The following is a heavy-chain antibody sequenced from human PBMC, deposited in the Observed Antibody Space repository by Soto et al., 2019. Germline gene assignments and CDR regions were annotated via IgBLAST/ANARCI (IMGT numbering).Heavy chain of an antibody. CDR2: IYTGGGT. J-gene: IGHJ4*02. V-gene: IGHV3-66*01. CDR3: ARDAYGN. Sequence: EVQLVESGGGLVQPGGSLRLSCAASGLTVSTNPMSWVRQVPGKGLEWVSVIYTGGGTHYADSVKGRFTISRDNSKNTVNLQMNSLRPEDTEVYYCARDAYGNWGQGTLVTVSS. CDR1: GLTVSTNP. D-gene: IGHD2-8*01.